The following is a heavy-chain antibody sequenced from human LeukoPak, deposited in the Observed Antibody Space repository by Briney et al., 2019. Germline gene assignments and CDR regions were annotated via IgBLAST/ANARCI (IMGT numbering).Heavy chain of an antibody. CDR1: GGTFSSYA. CDR3: AREDYDFWSATPKGIDY. CDR2: IIPIFGTA. V-gene: IGHV1-69*13. J-gene: IGHJ4*02. D-gene: IGHD3-3*01. Sequence: SVKVSCKASGGTFSSYAISWVRQAPGQGLEWMGGIIPIFGTANYAQKFQGRVTITADESTSTAYMELSSLRSEDTTVYYCAREDYDFWSATPKGIDYWGQGTLVTVSS.